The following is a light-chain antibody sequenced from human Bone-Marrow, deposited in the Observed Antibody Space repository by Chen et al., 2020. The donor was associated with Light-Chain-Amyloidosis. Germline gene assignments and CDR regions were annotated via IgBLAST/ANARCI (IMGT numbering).Light chain of an antibody. V-gene: IGLV2-23*02. Sequence: QSALAQPASVAGSPGPSITIPCTGTSSDVGTYNLVSWYQQHPGRAPKLMIYEVTKRPSGISDSFSGSKSGNTASLTISGLQAEDEADYYCCSYAGSRTRVFGGGTKLTVL. J-gene: IGLJ3*02. CDR2: EVT. CDR3: CSYAGSRTRV. CDR1: SSDVGTYNL.